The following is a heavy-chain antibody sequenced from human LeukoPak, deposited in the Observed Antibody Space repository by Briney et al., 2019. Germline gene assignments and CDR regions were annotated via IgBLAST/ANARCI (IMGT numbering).Heavy chain of an antibody. D-gene: IGHD3-22*01. CDR1: GGSISSYF. CDR3: AREARVYDGSGYYHDS. Sequence: PSETLSLTCTVSGGSISSYFWSWVRQPAGEGLEWIGRIFSSGSADYNPSLQSRLTISVDTSKNQFSLRLSSVTAADTAVYYCAREARVYDGSGYYHDSWGQGTLVTVSS. V-gene: IGHV4-4*07. CDR2: IFSSGSA. J-gene: IGHJ4*02.